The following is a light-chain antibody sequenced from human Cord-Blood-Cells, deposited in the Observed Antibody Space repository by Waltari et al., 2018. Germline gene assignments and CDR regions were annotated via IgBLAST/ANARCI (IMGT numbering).Light chain of an antibody. J-gene: IGLJ1*01. Sequence: SALTQPASVSGSPGQSITISCTGTRSDVGGYNYVCWYQQHPGKAPKLMIYEVSNRPSGVSNRFAGSKSGNTASLTISGLQAEDEADYYCSSYTSSSTLVFGTGTKVTVL. V-gene: IGLV2-14*01. CDR1: RSDVGGYNY. CDR2: EVS. CDR3: SSYTSSSTLV.